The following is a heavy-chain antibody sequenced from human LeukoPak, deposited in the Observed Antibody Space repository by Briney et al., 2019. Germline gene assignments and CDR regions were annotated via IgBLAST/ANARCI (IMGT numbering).Heavy chain of an antibody. CDR3: ARQSSGSYVYFDF. D-gene: IGHD3-22*01. V-gene: IGHV4-4*07. J-gene: IGHJ4*02. CDR2: MSISGNT. CDR1: GGSISSHY. Sequence: KPSETLSLTCSISGGSISSHYYSWMRQPAGKGLEWIGRMSISGNTNYNPSLKSRVTISVDKSKNQFSLKLSSVTAADTAMYYCARQSSGSYVYFDFWGQGTLVTVSS.